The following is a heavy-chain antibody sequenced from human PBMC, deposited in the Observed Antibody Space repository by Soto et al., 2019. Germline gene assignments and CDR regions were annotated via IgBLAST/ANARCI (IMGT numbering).Heavy chain of an antibody. Sequence: QVQLQQWGAGLLKPSETLSLTCAVYGGSFSGYYWSWIRQPPGKGLEWIGEINHSGSTNYNPSLKSRVTISVDTSKNQFSLKLSSVTAADTAVYYCARGYTSSGWSGGPNWFDPWGQGTLVTVSS. CDR2: INHSGST. J-gene: IGHJ5*02. D-gene: IGHD6-19*01. V-gene: IGHV4-34*01. CDR3: ARGYTSSGWSGGPNWFDP. CDR1: GGSFSGYY.